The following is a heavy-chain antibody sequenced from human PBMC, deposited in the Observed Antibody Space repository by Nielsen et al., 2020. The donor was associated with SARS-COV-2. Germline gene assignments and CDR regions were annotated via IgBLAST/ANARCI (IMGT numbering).Heavy chain of an antibody. CDR3: ARDHAPAAIKYYYGMDV. Sequence: GGFLRLSCAASGFTFSSYWMSWVRQAPGKGLEWVANIKQDGSEKYYVDSVKGRFTISRDNAKNSLYLQMNSLRAEDTAVYYCARDHAPAAIKYYYGMDVWGQGTTVTVSS. CDR1: GFTFSSYW. J-gene: IGHJ6*02. CDR2: IKQDGSEK. V-gene: IGHV3-7*01. D-gene: IGHD2-2*01.